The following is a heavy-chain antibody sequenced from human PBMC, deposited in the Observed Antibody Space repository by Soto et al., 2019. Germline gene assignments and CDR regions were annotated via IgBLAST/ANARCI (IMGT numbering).Heavy chain of an antibody. CDR3: TTAPASFDF. CDR1: GFTFSNAW. J-gene: IGHJ4*02. V-gene: IGHV3-15*01. Sequence: GGSLRLSCAASGFTFSNAWRSWVRQAPGKGLEWVGRIKSKSDGGTTDDAAPVKARFTISRDDSKNTLYLQMNSLKTEDTAVYYCTTAPASFDFWGQGTLVTVYS. CDR2: IKSKSDGGTT.